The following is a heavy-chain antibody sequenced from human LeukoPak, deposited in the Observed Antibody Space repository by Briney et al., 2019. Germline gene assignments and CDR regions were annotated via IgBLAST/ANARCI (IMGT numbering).Heavy chain of an antibody. J-gene: IGHJ4*02. CDR2: IYHSGST. Sequence: SETLSLTCAVSGGSISSSNWWSWVRQPPGKGLEWIGEIYHSGSTNYNPSLKSRVTISVDKSKNQFSLKLSSVTAEDTAVYYCARDAGYSSSWYFDYWGQGTLVTVSS. CDR3: ARDAGYSSSWYFDY. D-gene: IGHD6-13*01. V-gene: IGHV4-4*02. CDR1: GGSISSSNW.